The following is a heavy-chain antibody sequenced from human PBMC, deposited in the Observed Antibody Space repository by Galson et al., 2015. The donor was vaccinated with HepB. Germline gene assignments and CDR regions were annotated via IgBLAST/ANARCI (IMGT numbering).Heavy chain of an antibody. V-gene: IGHV3-21*01. J-gene: IGHJ4*02. D-gene: IGHD1-26*01. CDR1: GFTFSSYS. CDR3: ARARGIVGATRPLDY. Sequence: SLRLSCAASGFTFSSYSMNWVRQAPGKGLEWVSSISSSSSYIYYADSVKGRFTISRDSAKNSLYLQMNSLRAEDTAVYYCARARGIVGATRPLDYWGQGTLVTVSS. CDR2: ISSSSSYI.